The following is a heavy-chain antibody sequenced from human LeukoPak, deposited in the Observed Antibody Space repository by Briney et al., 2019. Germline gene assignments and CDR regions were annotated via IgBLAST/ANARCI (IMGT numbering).Heavy chain of an antibody. Sequence: GGSLRLSCAASGFTFSSYSMNWVRQAPGKGLEWVSSISSSSSYIYYADSVKGRFTISRDNAKNSLYLQMNSLRAEDTAVYYCARDSRYCSGGSGDGMDVWGKGTTVTVSS. J-gene: IGHJ6*04. CDR3: ARDSRYCSGGSGDGMDV. CDR2: ISSSSSYI. D-gene: IGHD2-15*01. CDR1: GFTFSSYS. V-gene: IGHV3-21*01.